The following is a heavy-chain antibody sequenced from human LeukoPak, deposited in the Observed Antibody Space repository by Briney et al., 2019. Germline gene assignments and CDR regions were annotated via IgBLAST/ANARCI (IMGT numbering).Heavy chain of an antibody. D-gene: IGHD6-19*01. J-gene: IGHJ4*02. Sequence: GGSLRLSCAASGFTFSSYGMHWVRQAPGKGLEWVAVIWYDGSNKYYADSVKGRFTISRDNSKNTLYLQMSSLRAEDTAVYYCAGSIAVAGTIDYWGQGTLVTVSS. CDR3: AGSIAVAGTIDY. CDR2: IWYDGSNK. CDR1: GFTFSSYG. V-gene: IGHV3-33*01.